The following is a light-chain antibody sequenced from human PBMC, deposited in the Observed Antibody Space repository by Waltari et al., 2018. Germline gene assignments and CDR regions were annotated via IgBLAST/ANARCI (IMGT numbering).Light chain of an antibody. CDR2: AAS. J-gene: IGKJ2*01. CDR1: QGISSY. V-gene: IGKV1-9*01. Sequence: DIKLTQSPSFLSASVGHRVTITCRASQGISSYLAWYQQKPGKAPNLLIYAASTLQSGVPSRFSGSGSGTEFTLTISSLQPEDFATYYCQQLNSYLYTFGQGTKLEIK. CDR3: QQLNSYLYT.